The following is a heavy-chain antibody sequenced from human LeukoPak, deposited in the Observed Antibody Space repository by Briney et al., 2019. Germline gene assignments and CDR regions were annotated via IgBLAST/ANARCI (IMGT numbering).Heavy chain of an antibody. J-gene: IGHJ5*02. V-gene: IGHV3-23*01. CDR2: ISGSGGST. D-gene: IGHD3-22*01. Sequence: GGSLRLSCAASGFTFSSYAMSWVRQAPGKGLEWVSAISGSGGSTYYADSVKGRFTISRDNSKNTLYLQMNSLRAEDTAVYYCAKRGIPSSYDSSGYYLSPYNWFDPWGQGTLVTVSS. CDR3: AKRGIPSSYDSSGYYLSPYNWFDP. CDR1: GFTFSSYA.